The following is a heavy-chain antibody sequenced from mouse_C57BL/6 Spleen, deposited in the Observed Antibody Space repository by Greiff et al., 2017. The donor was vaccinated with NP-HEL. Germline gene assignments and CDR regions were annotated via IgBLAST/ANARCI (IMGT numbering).Heavy chain of an antibody. D-gene: IGHD2-4*01. V-gene: IGHV5-17*01. CDR2: ISSGSSTI. Sequence: EVNVVESGGGLVKPGGSLKLSCAASGFTFSDYGMHWVRQAPEKGLEWVAYISSGSSTIYYAHTVKGRSTFSRDNSKNTLFLQMTSLRSEDTAMYYCAGRGLYDYANYCAMDYWGQGTSVTVSS. CDR3: AGRGLYDYANYCAMDY. CDR1: GFTFSDYG. J-gene: IGHJ4*01.